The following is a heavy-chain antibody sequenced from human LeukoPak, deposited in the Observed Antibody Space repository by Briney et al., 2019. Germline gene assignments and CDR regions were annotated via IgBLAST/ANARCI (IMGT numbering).Heavy chain of an antibody. V-gene: IGHV4-61*10. J-gene: IGHJ4*02. D-gene: IGHD6-13*01. CDR1: GGSISSGSYY. Sequence: KSSETLSLTCTVSGGSISSGSYYWGWIRQSAGKGLEWIGYIYHSGSTYYNPSLKSRVTISVNRSKNQFSLKLSSVTAADTAVYYCARDQVGIAAAGRKDYWGQGTLVTVSS. CDR2: IYHSGST. CDR3: ARDQVGIAAAGRKDY.